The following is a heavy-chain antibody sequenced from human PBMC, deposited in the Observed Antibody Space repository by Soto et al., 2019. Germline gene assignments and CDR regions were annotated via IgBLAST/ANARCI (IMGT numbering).Heavy chain of an antibody. D-gene: IGHD6-19*01. J-gene: IGHJ1*01. V-gene: IGHV3-74*03. Sequence: EVQLVESGGGLVQPGGSLRLSCAASGFTFSSHWMHWVRQDPGKGLLWVARINGDASSLMYADSVKGRFTISRDNAKNTLHLQMNSLRADVTAVYYCAKAPTYTSGWAEHWGQGTLVTVSS. CDR3: AKAPTYTSGWAEH. CDR2: INGDASSL. CDR1: GFTFSSHW.